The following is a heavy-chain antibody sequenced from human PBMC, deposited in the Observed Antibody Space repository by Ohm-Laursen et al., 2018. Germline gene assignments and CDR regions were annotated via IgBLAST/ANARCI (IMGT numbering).Heavy chain of an antibody. CDR3: ARGSSGWYEGVDY. D-gene: IGHD6-19*01. CDR1: GFTFSSYA. V-gene: IGHV3-64*01. CDR2: ISSNGGST. J-gene: IGHJ4*02. Sequence: SLRLSCSASGFTFSSYAMHWVRQAPGKGLEYVSAISSNGGSTYYANSVKGRFTISRDNSKNTLYLQIGSLRAEDMAVYYCARGSSGWYEGVDYWGQGTLVTVSS.